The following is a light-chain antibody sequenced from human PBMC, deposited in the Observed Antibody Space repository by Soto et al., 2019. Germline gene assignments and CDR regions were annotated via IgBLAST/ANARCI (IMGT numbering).Light chain of an antibody. Sequence: DIQMTQSPSSLFESVGDRVTITCRAGQSISNFLNWYQQKPGKAPKLLIFASSNLQSGVPSRFSGSGSGTDFTLTITSLQPEDFATYYCQQSFSTPRTFGQGTKVDIK. V-gene: IGKV1-39*01. CDR3: QQSFSTPRT. CDR2: ASS. CDR1: QSISNF. J-gene: IGKJ1*01.